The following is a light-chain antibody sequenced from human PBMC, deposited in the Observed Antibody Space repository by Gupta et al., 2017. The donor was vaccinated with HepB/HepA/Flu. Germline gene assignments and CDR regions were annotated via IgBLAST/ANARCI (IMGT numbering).Light chain of an antibody. J-gene: IGLJ1*01. V-gene: IGLV1-40*01. CDR2: GNS. Sequence: QSVLTQPPSVSGAPWQRVTISCTGSSSNIGAGYDVHWYQQLPGTDPKLLIYGNSNRPSGVHDRFSCDNSCAYASLVTTARQDEDDADDYYQYSDTSTRGSYVFGDGTKINVL. CDR3: QYSDTSTRGSYV. CDR1: SSNIGAGYD.